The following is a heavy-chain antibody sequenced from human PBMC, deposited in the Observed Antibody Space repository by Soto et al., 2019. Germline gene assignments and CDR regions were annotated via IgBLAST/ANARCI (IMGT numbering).Heavy chain of an antibody. V-gene: IGHV1-69*13. J-gene: IGHJ5*02. D-gene: IGHD3-10*01. CDR2: IIPIFGTA. Sequence: ASVKVSCKASGGTFSSYAISWVRQAPGQGLEWMGGIIPIFGTANYAQKFQGRVTITADESTSTAYMELSSLRSEDTAVYYCARATRNYYGSGSYLCCGNWFDPWGQGTLVTVSS. CDR3: ARATRNYYGSGSYLCCGNWFDP. CDR1: GGTFSSYA.